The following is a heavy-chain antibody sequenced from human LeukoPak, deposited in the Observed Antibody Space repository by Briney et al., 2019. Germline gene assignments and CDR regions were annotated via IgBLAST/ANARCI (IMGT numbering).Heavy chain of an antibody. CDR2: IKEDGSEK. D-gene: IGHD1-26*01. J-gene: IGHJ4*02. V-gene: IGHV3-7*01. CDR3: ARGGPTVGTDY. Sequence: GGSLRLSCAGSGFTFRNYWMNWVRQAPGKGLEWVANIKEDGSEKYYVDSVKGRFTVSRDNAKNSLYLQRNSLRADDTAVYYCARGGPTVGTDYWGQGTLVTVSS. CDR1: GFTFRNYW.